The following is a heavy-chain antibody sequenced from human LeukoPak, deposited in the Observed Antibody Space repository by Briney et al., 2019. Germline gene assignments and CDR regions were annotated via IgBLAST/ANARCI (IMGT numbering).Heavy chain of an antibody. CDR1: GFTFSSYW. D-gene: IGHD2-2*01. CDR2: IDTDGSNT. Sequence: GGSLRLSCAASGFTFSSYWMHWVRQAPGKGLVWVSRIDTDGSNTAYADSVKGRFTISRDNAKNTLYLQMNSLRAEDTAVYYCAKSWAIVVVPAAIQHWGQGTLVTVSS. J-gene: IGHJ1*01. V-gene: IGHV3-74*01. CDR3: AKSWAIVVVPAAIQH.